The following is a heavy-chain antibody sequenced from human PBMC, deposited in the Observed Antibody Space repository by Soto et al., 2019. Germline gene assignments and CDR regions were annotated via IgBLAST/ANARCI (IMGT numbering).Heavy chain of an antibody. J-gene: IGHJ4*02. CDR2: IRQDGDET. CDR1: GFSFNDYW. V-gene: IGHV3-7*01. Sequence: GGSLRLSCVASGFSFNDYWMNWVRQAPGKGLEWVANIRQDGDETQYVDSVKGRFTISRDNAKKSVHLQMNRVRAEDTAVYFCAAIERWSVFNYWGQGTPVPVSS. D-gene: IGHD2-15*01. CDR3: AAIERWSVFNY.